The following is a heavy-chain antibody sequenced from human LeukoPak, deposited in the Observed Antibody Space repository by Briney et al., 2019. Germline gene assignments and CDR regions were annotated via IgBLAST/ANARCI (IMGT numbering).Heavy chain of an antibody. CDR2: IYTSGST. CDR3: ARRVNYYGSGSYYFDP. J-gene: IGHJ5*02. Sequence: TSETLSLTCTVSGGSISSYYWSWIRQPAGKGLEWIGRIYTSGSTNYNPSLKSRVTISVDTSKNQFSLKLSSVTAADTAVYYCARRVNYYGSGSYYFDPWGQGTLVTVSS. D-gene: IGHD3-10*01. CDR1: GGSISSYY. V-gene: IGHV4-4*07.